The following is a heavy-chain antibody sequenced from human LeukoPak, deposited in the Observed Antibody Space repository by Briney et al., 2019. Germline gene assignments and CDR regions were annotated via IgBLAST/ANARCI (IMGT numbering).Heavy chain of an antibody. CDR3: KGSGSGWYHSGDWFDP. CDR2: IYYSGST. V-gene: IGHV4-38-2*02. Sequence: SETLSLTCTVSGYSISSSYYWGWIRQPPGKGLEWIGSIYYSGSTYYNPSLKSRVTISVDTSKNQFSLKLSSVTAADTAVYYCKGSGSGWYHSGDWFDPWGQGTLVTVSS. CDR1: GYSISSSYY. J-gene: IGHJ5*02. D-gene: IGHD6-19*01.